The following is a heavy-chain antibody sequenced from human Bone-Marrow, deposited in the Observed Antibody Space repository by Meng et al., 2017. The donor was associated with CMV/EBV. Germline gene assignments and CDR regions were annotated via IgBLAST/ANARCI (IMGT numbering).Heavy chain of an antibody. V-gene: IGHV3-48*04. CDR1: GFTFSSYS. CDR3: ARVPDSSSWLGYYYYGMDV. D-gene: IGHD6-13*01. CDR2: ISSSSSTI. J-gene: IGHJ6*02. Sequence: GGSLRLSCAASGFTFSSYSMNWVRQAPGKGLEWVSYISSSSSTIYYADSVKGRFTISRDNAKNSLYLQMNSLRAEDTAVYYCARVPDSSSWLGYYYYGMDVWGQGTTVIVSS.